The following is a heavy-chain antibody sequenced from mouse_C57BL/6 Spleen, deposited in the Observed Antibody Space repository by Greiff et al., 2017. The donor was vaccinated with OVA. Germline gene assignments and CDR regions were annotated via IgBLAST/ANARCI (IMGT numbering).Heavy chain of an antibody. J-gene: IGHJ1*03. D-gene: IGHD2-1*01. CDR1: GYTFTDYE. CDR3: TRWDGNSDWYFDV. CDR2: IDPETGGT. V-gene: IGHV1-15*01. Sequence: QVQLQQSGAELVRPGASVTLSCKASGYTFTDYEMHWVKQTPVHGLEWIGAIDPETGGTAYNQKFKGKAILTADKSSSTAYMELRSLTSEDSAVYDCTRWDGNSDWYFDVWGTGTTVTVSS.